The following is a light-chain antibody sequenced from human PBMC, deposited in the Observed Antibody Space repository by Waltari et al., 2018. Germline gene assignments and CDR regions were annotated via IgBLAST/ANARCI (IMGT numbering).Light chain of an antibody. Sequence: QSVLTQPPSASGTPGQWVTISCSGSSSNIGSNHVHWYQHAPGTAPTPLIYSDDQRPSGVPDRFSGSKAGTSASLAISALQYEDESDFFCASWDDSLNGMLFGGGTHLTVL. CDR1: SSNIGSNH. CDR3: ASWDDSLNGML. CDR2: SDD. J-gene: IGLJ3*02. V-gene: IGLV1-44*01.